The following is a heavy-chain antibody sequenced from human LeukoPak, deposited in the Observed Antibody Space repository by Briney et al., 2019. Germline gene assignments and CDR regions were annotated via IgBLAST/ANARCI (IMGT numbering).Heavy chain of an antibody. J-gene: IGHJ4*02. CDR1: GYFIRSGHY. V-gene: IGHV4-38-2*01. D-gene: IGHD3-22*01. Sequence: PSETLSLTCAVSGYFIRSGHYWGWIRQSPGEGLEWIGSINHSGITEYNPSLKSRDTLSVQTSKNKFSLQLRSVTAADRALYYCARSGDYIKEGFDYWGQGTQVTVSS. CDR2: INHSGIT. CDR3: ARSGDYIKEGFDY.